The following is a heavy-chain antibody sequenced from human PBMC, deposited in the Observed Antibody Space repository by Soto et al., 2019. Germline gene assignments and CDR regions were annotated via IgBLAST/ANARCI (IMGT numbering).Heavy chain of an antibody. CDR2: IRGSGGST. Sequence: PGGSLILSCAASGFSFSSYAMSWVGQAPGKGMEWVSAIRGSGGSTYYADSVKGRFTISRDNSKNALYLQMNSLRAEDTAVYYCAKDPTYSSSWFPYYFDYWGQGTLVTVSS. J-gene: IGHJ4*02. CDR1: GFSFSSYA. CDR3: AKDPTYSSSWFPYYFDY. D-gene: IGHD6-13*01. V-gene: IGHV3-23*01.